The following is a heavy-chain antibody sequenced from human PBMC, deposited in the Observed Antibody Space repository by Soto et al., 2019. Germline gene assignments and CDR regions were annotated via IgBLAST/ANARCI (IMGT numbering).Heavy chain of an antibody. CDR3: ARWGTTGGLDV. J-gene: IGHJ4*02. V-gene: IGHV3-30*19. Sequence: QVQLVESGGGVVQPGTSLRLSCVGSGFTFRSYVIHWVRQAPGKGLEWVALTSYDGSNKYYDESVKGRFTISRDNSRNTVDLQMDSLRLEDTDLYYCARWGTTGGLDVWGQGTLVAVSS. CDR1: GFTFRSYV. CDR2: TSYDGSNK. D-gene: IGHD3-16*01.